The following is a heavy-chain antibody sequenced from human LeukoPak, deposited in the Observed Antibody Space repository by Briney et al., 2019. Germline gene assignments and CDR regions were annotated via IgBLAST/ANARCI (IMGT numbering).Heavy chain of an antibody. CDR1: GFTFSSYA. CDR3: AKDSYYYDSSSFSHFDY. D-gene: IGHD3-22*01. V-gene: IGHV3-30*02. J-gene: IGHJ4*02. Sequence: GGSLRLSCAASGFTFSSYAMHWVRQAPGKGLEWVAFIRYDGTNKHYADSVRGRFTISRDNSKNTLLLQMNSLRAEDTAMYYCAKDSYYYDSSSFSHFDYWGQGTLVTVSS. CDR2: IRYDGTNK.